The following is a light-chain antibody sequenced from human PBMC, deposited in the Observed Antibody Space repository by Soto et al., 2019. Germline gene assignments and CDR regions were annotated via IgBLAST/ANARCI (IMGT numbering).Light chain of an antibody. J-gene: IGLJ2*01. CDR2: TNN. V-gene: IGLV1-44*01. Sequence: QSVLNQPPSASGTPGQRVTISCSGSSSNIGSNTVNWYQQLPGPAPKLLIYTNNQLPSGVPDLLSGSKSGTSASLAISGLQSEDEADYYCAAWDDSLNGVVFGVGTTLTVL. CDR1: SSNIGSNT. CDR3: AAWDDSLNGVV.